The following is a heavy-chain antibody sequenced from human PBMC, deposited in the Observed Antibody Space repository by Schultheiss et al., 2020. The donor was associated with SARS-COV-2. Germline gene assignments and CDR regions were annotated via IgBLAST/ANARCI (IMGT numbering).Heavy chain of an antibody. Sequence: SETLSLTCAVYGGSFSGYYWSWIRQPPGKGLEWIGEINHSGSTNYNPSLKSRVTISVDTSKNQFSLKLSSVTVADTAVYYCARGRVVVVVAAIIHYYYGMDVWGQGTTVTVSS. CDR1: GGSFSGYY. CDR2: INHSGST. V-gene: IGHV4-34*01. J-gene: IGHJ6*02. CDR3: ARGRVVVVVAAIIHYYYGMDV. D-gene: IGHD2-15*01.